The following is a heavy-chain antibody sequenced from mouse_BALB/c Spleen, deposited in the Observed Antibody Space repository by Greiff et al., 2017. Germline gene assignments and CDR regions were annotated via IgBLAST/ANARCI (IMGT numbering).Heavy chain of an antibody. V-gene: IGHV3-2*02. CDR3: ARYDRTLYFDY. CDR1: GYSITSDYA. J-gene: IGHJ2*01. D-gene: IGHD2-14*01. Sequence: VQLQQSGPGLVKPSQSLSLTCTVTGYSITSDYAWNWIRQFPGNKLEWMGYISYSGSTSYNTSLKSRISITRDTSKNQFFLQLNSVTTEDTATYYCARYDRTLYFDYWGQGTTLTVSS. CDR2: ISYSGST.